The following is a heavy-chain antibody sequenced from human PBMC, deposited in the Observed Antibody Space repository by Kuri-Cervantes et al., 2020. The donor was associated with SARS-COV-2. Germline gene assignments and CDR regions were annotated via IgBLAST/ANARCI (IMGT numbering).Heavy chain of an antibody. CDR3: ARDSGGLESFDY. V-gene: IGHV3-66*02. D-gene: IGHD1-14*01. CDR1: GFTFSSYS. Sequence: GESLKISCAASGFTFSSYSMNWVRQAPGRGLEWVSVIYSGGSTYYADSVKGRFTISRDNSKNTLYLQMNSLRAEDMAVYYCARDSGGLESFDYWGQGTLVTVSS. J-gene: IGHJ4*02. CDR2: IYSGGST.